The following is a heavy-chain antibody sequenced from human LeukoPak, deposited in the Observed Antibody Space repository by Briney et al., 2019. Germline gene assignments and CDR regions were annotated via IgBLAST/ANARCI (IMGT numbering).Heavy chain of an antibody. CDR2: IKQDGSDK. D-gene: IGHD6-19*01. J-gene: IGHJ5*02. CDR3: ARDIAAGNLFDP. Sequence: GGSLRHSCTASGFTFSSYWMNWVRQAPGKGLEWAANIKQDGSDKHYVDSVKGRFTISRDNAKNSLYLQMNNLRAEDTAVYYCARDIAAGNLFDPWGQGTLVTVSS. CDR1: GFTFSSYW. V-gene: IGHV3-7*05.